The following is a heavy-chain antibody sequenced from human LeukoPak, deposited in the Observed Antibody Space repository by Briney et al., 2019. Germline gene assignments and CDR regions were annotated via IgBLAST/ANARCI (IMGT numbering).Heavy chain of an antibody. V-gene: IGHV3-23*01. CDR1: GSTFSSYA. J-gene: IGHJ4*02. D-gene: IGHD6-13*01. CDR3: AKGLGIAAAGSSFDY. Sequence: GGSLRLSCAASGSTFSSYAMSWVRQAPGKGLEWVSAISGSGGSTYYADSVKGRFTISRDNSKNTLYLQMNSLRAEDTAVCYCAKGLGIAAAGSSFDYWGQGTLVTVSS. CDR2: ISGSGGST.